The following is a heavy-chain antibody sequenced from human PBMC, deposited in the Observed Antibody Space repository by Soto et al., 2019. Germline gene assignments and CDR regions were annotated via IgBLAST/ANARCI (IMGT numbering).Heavy chain of an antibody. V-gene: IGHV1-18*04. Sequence: ASVKVSCKASGYTFTSYGISWLRQAPGQGLEWMGWISAYNGNTNYAQKLQGRVTMTTDTSTSTAYMELRSLRSDDTAVYYCARGICSGGSCYPRGGDYFDYWGQGTLVTVSS. CDR1: GYTFTSYG. CDR3: ARGICSGGSCYPRGGDYFDY. J-gene: IGHJ4*02. CDR2: ISAYNGNT. D-gene: IGHD2-15*01.